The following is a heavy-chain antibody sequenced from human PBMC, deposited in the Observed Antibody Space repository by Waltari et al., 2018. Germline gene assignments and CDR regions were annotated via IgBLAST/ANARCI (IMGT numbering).Heavy chain of an antibody. D-gene: IGHD1-26*01. CDR3: AKDIDSTTSMEGDAFDL. V-gene: IGHV3-9*01. CDR1: GGSISSSSYY. J-gene: IGHJ3*01. Sequence: QLQESGPGLVKPSETLSLTCTVSGGSISSSSYYWGWIRQPPGKGLEWVSGISWNSGSIGYADSVKGRFTISRDNAKNSLYLQINSLRAEDTALYYCAKDIDSTTSMEGDAFDLWGHGTMVTVSS. CDR2: ISWNSGSI.